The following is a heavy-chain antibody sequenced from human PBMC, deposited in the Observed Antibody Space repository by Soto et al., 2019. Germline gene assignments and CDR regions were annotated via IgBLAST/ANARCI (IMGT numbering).Heavy chain of an antibody. CDR1: GFTFSSYA. D-gene: IGHD4-4*01. V-gene: IGHV3-30-3*01. CDR3: ARPVWRDDYNWGYFDL. J-gene: IGHJ2*01. Sequence: QVQLVESGGGVVQPGRSLRLSCAASGFTFSSYAMHWVRQAPGKGLEWVAVISYDGSNKYYTDSVKGRFTISRDNSKNTLYRQMNSLRAEDTAVYYWARPVWRDDYNWGYFDLWGRGTLVTVSS. CDR2: ISYDGSNK.